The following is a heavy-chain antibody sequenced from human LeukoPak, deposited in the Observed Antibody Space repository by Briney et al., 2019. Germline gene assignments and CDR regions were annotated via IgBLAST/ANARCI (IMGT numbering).Heavy chain of an antibody. Sequence: SETLSLTCTVSGGSISSGDYYWSWIRQPPGKGLEWIGYIYYSASTYYNPSLKSRLIISVDPSKNQFSLKLSSVTAADTAVCYCARDGILNWFEPWGQGTLVTVSS. J-gene: IGHJ5*02. CDR2: IYYSAST. CDR1: GGSISSGDYY. D-gene: IGHD1-26*01. CDR3: ARDGILNWFEP. V-gene: IGHV4-30-4*01.